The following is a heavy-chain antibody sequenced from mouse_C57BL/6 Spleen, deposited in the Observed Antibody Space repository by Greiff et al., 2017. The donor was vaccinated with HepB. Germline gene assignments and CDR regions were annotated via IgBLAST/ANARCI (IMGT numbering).Heavy chain of an antibody. J-gene: IGHJ2*01. Sequence: EVQLQQSGPELVKPGASVKMSCKASGYTFTDYNMHWVKQSHGKSLEWIGYINPNNGGTSYNQKFKGKATLTVNKSSSTAYMELRSLTSEDSAVYYCAIIYYYGSSYYWGQGTTLTVSS. D-gene: IGHD1-1*01. CDR3: AIIYYYGSSYY. CDR1: GYTFTDYN. CDR2: INPNNGGT. V-gene: IGHV1-22*01.